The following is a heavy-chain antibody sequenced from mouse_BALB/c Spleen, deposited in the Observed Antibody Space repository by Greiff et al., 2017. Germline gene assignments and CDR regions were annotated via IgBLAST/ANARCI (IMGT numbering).Heavy chain of an antibody. V-gene: IGHV1-87*01. J-gene: IGHJ2*01. CDR3: ARDSDYYGSSYSDY. D-gene: IGHD1-1*01. CDR1: GYTFTSYW. Sequence: QVQLQQSGAELARPGASVKLSCKASGYTFTSYWMQWVKQRPGQGLEWIGAIYPGDGDTRYTQKFKGKATLTADKSSSTAYMQLSSLASEDSAVYYCARDSDYYGSSYSDYWGQGTTLTVSS. CDR2: IYPGDGDT.